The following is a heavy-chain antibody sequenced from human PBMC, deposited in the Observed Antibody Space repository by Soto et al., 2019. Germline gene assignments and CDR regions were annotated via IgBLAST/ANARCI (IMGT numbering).Heavy chain of an antibody. J-gene: IGHJ6*02. CDR2: INPNSGGT. Sequence: ASVKVSCKASGYTFTGCYMHWVRQAPGQGLEWMGWINPNSGGTNYAQKFQGRVTMTRDTSISTAYMELSRLRSDDTAVYYCAREFLVSYYYYYGMDVWGQGTTVTVSS. CDR1: GYTFTGCY. CDR3: AREFLVSYYYYYGMDV. V-gene: IGHV1-2*02. D-gene: IGHD1-26*01.